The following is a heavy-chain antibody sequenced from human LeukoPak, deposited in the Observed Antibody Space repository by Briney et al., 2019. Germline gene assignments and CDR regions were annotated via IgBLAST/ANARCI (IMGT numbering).Heavy chain of an antibody. CDR3: ARGPMVTAINYYMDV. Sequence: SETLSLTCTVSGYSISTGYYWDWIRQPPGKGLEWIGTFYHGGSTYYNPSLKSRVTISVDTSKNQFSLKLSSVTAADTAVYYCARGPMVTAINYYMDVWGKGTTVTVSS. CDR1: GYSISTGYY. CDR2: FYHGGST. D-gene: IGHD2-21*02. V-gene: IGHV4-38-2*02. J-gene: IGHJ6*03.